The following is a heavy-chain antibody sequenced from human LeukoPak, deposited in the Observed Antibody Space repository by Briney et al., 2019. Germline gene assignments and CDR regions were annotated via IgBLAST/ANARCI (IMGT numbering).Heavy chain of an antibody. CDR2: ISGSGGST. CDR1: GFTFSSYA. CDR3: AKDDLNGYSYGFGES. V-gene: IGHV3-23*01. D-gene: IGHD5-18*01. Sequence: QAGGSLRLSCAASGFTFSSYAMHWVRQAPGKGLEWVSAISGSGGSTYYADSVKGRFTISRDNSKNTLYLQMNSLRAEDTAVYYCAKDDLNGYSYGFGESWGQGTLVTVSS. J-gene: IGHJ5*02.